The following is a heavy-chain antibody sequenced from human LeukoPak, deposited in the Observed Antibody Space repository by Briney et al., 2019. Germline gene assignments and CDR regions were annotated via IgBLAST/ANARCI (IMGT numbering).Heavy chain of an antibody. J-gene: IGHJ5*02. Sequence: GASVKVSSKASGYTFTTYDINWVRQATGQGLEWLGWMNPSSGNTNYAQKLQGRVTMTTDTSTSTAYMELRSLRSDDTAVYYCARDRIAAAGTRWFDPWGQGTLVTVSS. CDR1: GYTFTTYD. CDR2: MNPSSGNT. CDR3: ARDRIAAAGTRWFDP. V-gene: IGHV1-18*01. D-gene: IGHD6-13*01.